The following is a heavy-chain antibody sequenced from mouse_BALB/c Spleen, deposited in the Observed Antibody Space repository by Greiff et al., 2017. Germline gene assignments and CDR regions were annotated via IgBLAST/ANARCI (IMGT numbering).Heavy chain of an antibody. V-gene: IGHV5-9-4*01. CDR2: ISSGGSYT. CDR3: ARDARMITTFAY. D-gene: IGHD2-4*01. J-gene: IGHJ3*01. Sequence: DVQLVESGGGLVKPGGSLKLSCAASGFTFSSYAMSWVRQSPEKRLEWVAEISSGGSYTYYPDTVTGRFTISRDNAKNTLYLEMSSLRSEDTAMYYCARDARMITTFAYWGQGTLVTVSA. CDR1: GFTFSSYA.